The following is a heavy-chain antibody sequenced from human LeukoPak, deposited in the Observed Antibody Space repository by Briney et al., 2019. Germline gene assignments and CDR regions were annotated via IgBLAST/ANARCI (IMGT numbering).Heavy chain of an antibody. D-gene: IGHD3-3*01. Sequence: GGSLRLSCAASGFTFSSYAMSWVRQAPGKGLEWVSAISGSGVSTYYADSVKGRFTISRDNSKNTLYLQMNSLRAEDTAVYYCAKAPPSYYDFWTPIRDDYYYYMDVWGKGTTVTVSS. CDR2: ISGSGVST. V-gene: IGHV3-23*01. CDR1: GFTFSSYA. CDR3: AKAPPSYYDFWTPIRDDYYYYMDV. J-gene: IGHJ6*03.